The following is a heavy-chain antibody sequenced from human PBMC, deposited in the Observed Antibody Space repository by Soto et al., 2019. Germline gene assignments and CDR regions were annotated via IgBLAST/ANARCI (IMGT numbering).Heavy chain of an antibody. CDR3: ARARAHPKDCSSTSCRIYYYYYYYMDV. CDR2: INWNGGST. CDR1: GFTFDDYG. J-gene: IGHJ6*03. D-gene: IGHD2-2*01. Sequence: GGSLRLSCAASGFTFDDYGMSWVRQAPGKGLEWVSGINWNGGSTGYADSVKGRFTISRDNAKNSLYLQINSLIAEDTALYHCARARAHPKDCSSTSCRIYYYYYYYMDVWGTGTTVTVSS. V-gene: IGHV3-20*01.